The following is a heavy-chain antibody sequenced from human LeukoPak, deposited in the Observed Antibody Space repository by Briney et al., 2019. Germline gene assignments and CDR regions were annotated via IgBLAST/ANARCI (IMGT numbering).Heavy chain of an antibody. Sequence: GGSLRLSCAASGFTFNTYGMNWVRQAPGKGLEWVASISTSTSTAYYADSVKGRFTISRDNAKNSLYLQMNSLRHEDTAVYYCARVTGNLNGDYWGQGTLVTVSS. CDR2: ISTSTSTA. CDR1: GFTFNTYG. D-gene: IGHD1-14*01. CDR3: ARVTGNLNGDY. V-gene: IGHV3-48*02. J-gene: IGHJ4*02.